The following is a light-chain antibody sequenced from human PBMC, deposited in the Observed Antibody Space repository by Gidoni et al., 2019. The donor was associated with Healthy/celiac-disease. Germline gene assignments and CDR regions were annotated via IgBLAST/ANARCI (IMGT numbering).Light chain of an antibody. CDR1: VLAKKY. V-gene: IGLV3-27*01. CDR3: YSAADNNGV. CDR2: KDS. J-gene: IGLJ2*01. Sequence: SYELTQPSSVSVSPGQTARITCSGDVLAKKYARWFQQKPGQAPVLVIYKDSERPSGLPERFSGSSSGTTVTLTISGAQVEDEADYYCYSAADNNGVFGGWTKLPVL.